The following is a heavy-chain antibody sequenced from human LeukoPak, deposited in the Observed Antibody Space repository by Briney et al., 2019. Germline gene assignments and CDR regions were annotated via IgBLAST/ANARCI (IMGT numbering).Heavy chain of an antibody. CDR2: INPNSGGT. CDR3: ARGIAADYWYFDL. V-gene: IGHV1-2*02. J-gene: IGHJ2*01. Sequence: GASVKVSCKASGYTFTGYYMHWVRQAPGQGLEWMGWINPNSGGTNYAQKFQGRVTMTRDTSISTAYMELSRLRSDDTAVYYCARGIAADYWYFDLWGRGTLVTVSS. D-gene: IGHD6-13*01. CDR1: GYTFTGYY.